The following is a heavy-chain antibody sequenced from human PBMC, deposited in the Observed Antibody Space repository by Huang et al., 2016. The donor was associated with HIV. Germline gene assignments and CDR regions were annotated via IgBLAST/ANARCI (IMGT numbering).Heavy chain of an antibody. V-gene: IGHV4-34*01. CDR1: GGSVSGYY. CDR3: ARSRYFQARTWNFDL. Sequence: QVQLQQWGAGLLKPSETLSLTCAVHGGSVSGYYWSWIRPSPGKGLDWIGEINDGGATNYLPSLKRRVTMSMDASRNQFFLRLRSVTAADTGLYFCARSRYFQARTWNFDLWGRGSLVTVSS. J-gene: IGHJ2*01. D-gene: IGHD1-1*01. CDR2: INDGGAT.